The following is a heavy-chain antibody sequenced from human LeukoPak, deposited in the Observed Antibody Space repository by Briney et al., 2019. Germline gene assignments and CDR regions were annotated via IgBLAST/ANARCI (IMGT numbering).Heavy chain of an antibody. Sequence: GGSLRLFCAASGFTVSSNYMSWVRQAPGKGLEWVSVIYSGGSTYYADSVKCRFTISRDNSKNTLYLQMNSMRAEDTAVYYCARDRVYYVWGSYRATRAFDIWGQGTMVTVSS. CDR3: ARDRVYYVWGSYRATRAFDI. D-gene: IGHD3-16*02. V-gene: IGHV3-53*01. CDR2: IYSGGST. CDR1: GFTVSSNY. J-gene: IGHJ3*02.